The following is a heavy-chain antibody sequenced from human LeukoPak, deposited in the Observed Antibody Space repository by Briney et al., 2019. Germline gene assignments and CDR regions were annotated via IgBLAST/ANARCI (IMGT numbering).Heavy chain of an antibody. J-gene: IGHJ5*02. V-gene: IGHV3-21*01. D-gene: IGHD6-13*01. Sequence: GGSLRLSCAASGFTFSSYSMNWVRQAPGKGLEWVSSISSSSSYIYYADSVKGRFTISRDNAKNSLYLQMNSLRAEDTAVYYCARGLVQLQLIYNWFDPXGQGXXVTV. CDR3: ARGLVQLQLIYNWFDP. CDR1: GFTFSSYS. CDR2: ISSSSSYI.